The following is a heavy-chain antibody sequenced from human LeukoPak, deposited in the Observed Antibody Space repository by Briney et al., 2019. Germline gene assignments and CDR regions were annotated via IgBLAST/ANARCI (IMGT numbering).Heavy chain of an antibody. J-gene: IGHJ4*02. CDR1: GGSFSGYY. Sequence: PSEILSLTCAVYGGSFSGYYWSWIRQPPGKGLEWIGEINHSGSTNYNPPLKSRVTISVDTSKNQFSLKLSSVTAADTAVYYCARGPGGDYWGQGTLVTVSS. CDR3: ARGPGGDY. CDR2: INHSGST. D-gene: IGHD4-23*01. V-gene: IGHV4-34*01.